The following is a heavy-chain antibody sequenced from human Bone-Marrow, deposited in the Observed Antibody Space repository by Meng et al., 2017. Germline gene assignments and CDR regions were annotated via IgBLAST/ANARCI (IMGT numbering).Heavy chain of an antibody. CDR3: AREDSSGYYPATGRGMDV. J-gene: IGHJ6*02. V-gene: IGHV3-30*01. Sequence: GESLKIPCAAPGFTFSSYAMHWVRQAPGKGLEWVAVISYDGSNKYYADSVKGRFTISRDNSKNTLYLQMNSLRAEDTAVYYCAREDSSGYYPATGRGMDVWGQGTTVTVSS. D-gene: IGHD3-22*01. CDR2: ISYDGSNK. CDR1: GFTFSSYA.